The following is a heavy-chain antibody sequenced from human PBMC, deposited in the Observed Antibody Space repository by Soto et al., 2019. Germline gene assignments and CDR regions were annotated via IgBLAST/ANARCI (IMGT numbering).Heavy chain of an antibody. CDR2: INPGGGST. V-gene: IGHV1-46*02. CDR1: GYSFNNHN. J-gene: IGHJ4*01. Sequence: ASVKVSSKASGYSFNNHNLYWVRQAPGQGLEWMGIINPGGGSTTYAQKFQGRVTMTRDTSTSTVYMELSSLRSEDTAVYYCARGSSGYYTAFDHWG. D-gene: IGHD3-22*01. CDR3: ARGSSGYYTAFDH.